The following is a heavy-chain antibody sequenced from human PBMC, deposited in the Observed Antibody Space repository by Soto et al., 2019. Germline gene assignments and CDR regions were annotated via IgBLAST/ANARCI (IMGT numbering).Heavy chain of an antibody. CDR2: IYSNGDT. D-gene: IGHD6-6*01. CDR3: ARRGGSSSGYYYYAMDV. V-gene: IGHV4-31*02. J-gene: IGHJ6*02. Sequence: RILHDTGKGLEWIGYIYSNGDTYYNPSLKSRVTISVDTSKNQFSLNLTSVTAADTAVYYCARRGGSSSGYYYYAMDVWGQGTTVT.